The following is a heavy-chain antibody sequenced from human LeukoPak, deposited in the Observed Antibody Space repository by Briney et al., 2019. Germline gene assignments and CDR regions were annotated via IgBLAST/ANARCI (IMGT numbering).Heavy chain of an antibody. D-gene: IGHD5-12*01. CDR3: ARAGSGYAVFDY. CDR2: INSDGSST. CDR1: GFTFSSYW. Sequence: PGGSLRLSCAASGFTFSSYWMHWVRQAPGKGLVWVSRINSDGSSTSYADSVKGRFTISRDNAKNTLYLQMNSLRAEDTAVYYCARAGSGYAVFDYWGQGTLVTVSS. V-gene: IGHV3-74*01. J-gene: IGHJ4*02.